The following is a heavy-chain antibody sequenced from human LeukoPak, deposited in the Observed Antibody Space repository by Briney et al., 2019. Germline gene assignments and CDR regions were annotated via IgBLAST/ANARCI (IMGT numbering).Heavy chain of an antibody. J-gene: IGHJ4*02. Sequence: PGGSLRLSCTASGFTFGDYAMSWVRQAPGKGLEWVGFIRSKAYGGTTEYAASVKGRFTISRDDSKSIAYLQMNSLKTEDTAVYYCTRVGGMDYYDSSGYADHWGQGTLVTVSS. D-gene: IGHD3-22*01. V-gene: IGHV3-49*04. CDR3: TRVGGMDYYDSSGYADH. CDR1: GFTFGDYA. CDR2: IRSKAYGGTT.